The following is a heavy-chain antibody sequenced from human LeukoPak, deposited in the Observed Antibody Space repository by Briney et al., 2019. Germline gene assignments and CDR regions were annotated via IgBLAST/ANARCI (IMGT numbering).Heavy chain of an antibody. CDR2: TNPNTGGT. CDR3: ASVEMATIGFEH. V-gene: IGHV1-2*02. CDR1: GHSFIGYH. D-gene: IGHD5-12*01. Sequence: ASVKVSCKASGHSFIGYHMHWVRQAPGQGLEWMGWTNPNTGGTKYAQKFQGRVTMTRDTSISTAYMELSSLRSDDTAVYFCASVEMATIGFEHWGQGTLVTVSS. J-gene: IGHJ4*02.